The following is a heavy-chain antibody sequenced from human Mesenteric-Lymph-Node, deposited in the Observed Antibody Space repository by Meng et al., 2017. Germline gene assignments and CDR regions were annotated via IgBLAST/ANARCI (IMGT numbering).Heavy chain of an antibody. J-gene: IGHJ5*02. CDR1: GGSISSYY. D-gene: IGHD3-3*01. CDR3: ARVLGDMASYGFWSSYYSAGWFDP. Sequence: SETLSLTCTVSGGSISSYYWSWIRQRPGKGLEWIGYIYYSGSTNYNPSLKSRVTISVDTSKNQFSLKLSSVTAADTAVYYCARVLGDMASYGFWSSYYSAGWFDPWGQGTLVTVSS. CDR2: IYYSGST. V-gene: IGHV4-59*01.